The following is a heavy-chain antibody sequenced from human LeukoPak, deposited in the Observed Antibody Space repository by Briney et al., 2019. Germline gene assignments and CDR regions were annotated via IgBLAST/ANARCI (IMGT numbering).Heavy chain of an antibody. V-gene: IGHV3-23*05. J-gene: IGHJ4*02. CDR2: FKTKYHQV. D-gene: IGHD4-11*01. Sequence: PGGSLRLSCVASGFTFSDYAMNWVRHAPGKGLEWVSTFKTKYHQVYYAESVRGRFTISTDNSRNTVFLQMNSLRADDTALYYCARSVPDYTRFDYWGQGALFTVSS. CDR1: GFTFSDYA. CDR3: ARSVPDYTRFDY.